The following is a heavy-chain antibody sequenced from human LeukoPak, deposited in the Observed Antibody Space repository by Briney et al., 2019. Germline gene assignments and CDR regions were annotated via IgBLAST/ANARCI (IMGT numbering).Heavy chain of an antibody. CDR2: LTASGGST. Sequence: GGSLRLSCTASGFTFSSYALTWVRQAPAKGLEWVSALTASGGSTYYADSVKGRFTISRDNSKNTLYLQMNSLRAEDTAIYYCAKDQSCGGSCYWYFDLWGRGTLVTVSS. D-gene: IGHD2-15*01. V-gene: IGHV3-23*01. CDR3: AKDQSCGGSCYWYFDL. CDR1: GFTFSSYA. J-gene: IGHJ2*01.